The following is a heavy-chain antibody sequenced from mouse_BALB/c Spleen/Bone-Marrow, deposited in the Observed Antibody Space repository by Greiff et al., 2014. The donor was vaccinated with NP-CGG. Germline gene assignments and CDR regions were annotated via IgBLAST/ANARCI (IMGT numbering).Heavy chain of an antibody. CDR3: ARSRGTTATTYYFDY. J-gene: IGHJ2*01. CDR2: IYPHNGGN. CDR1: GYTSTDYN. V-gene: IGHV1S29*02. Sequence: VQLQQSGPELVKPGASVKISCKASGYTSTDYNMHWVKQSHGKSLEWIVYIYPHNGGNGYNQKFKNKATLTVDSSSSTAYMELRSLTSEYSAVYYCARSRGTTATTYYFDYWGQGTTLTVSS. D-gene: IGHD1-2*01.